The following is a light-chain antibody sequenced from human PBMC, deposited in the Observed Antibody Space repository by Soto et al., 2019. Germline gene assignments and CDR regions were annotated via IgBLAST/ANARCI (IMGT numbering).Light chain of an antibody. V-gene: IGKV1-12*01. Sequence: DIKMTQSPSSVSASVGDRVTMTGRASERINTYLAWYQQQPGKAPKLLIYAASSLQSGVTSRFSGSGSGTEFTLTISNLQPEDFATYYCQQANSPPLTVGGVTQVEIK. CDR1: ERINTY. J-gene: IGKJ4*01. CDR3: QQANSPPLT. CDR2: AAS.